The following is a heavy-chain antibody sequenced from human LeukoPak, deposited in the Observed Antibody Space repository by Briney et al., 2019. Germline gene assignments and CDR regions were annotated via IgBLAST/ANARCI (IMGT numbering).Heavy chain of an antibody. J-gene: IGHJ4*02. D-gene: IGHD5-12*01. V-gene: IGHV4-39*07. Sequence: SETLSLTCTVSGGSISSSSYYWGWIRQPPGKGLEWIGSIYYSGSTYYNPSLKSRVTISVDTSKNQFSLKLSSVTAADTAVYYRARLTPKNQQWLRAPARTPFDYWGQGTLVTVSS. CDR1: GGSISSSSYY. CDR2: IYYSGST. CDR3: ARLTPKNQQWLRAPARTPFDY.